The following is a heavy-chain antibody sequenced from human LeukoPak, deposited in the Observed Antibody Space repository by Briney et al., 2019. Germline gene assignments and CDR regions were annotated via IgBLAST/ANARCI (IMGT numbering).Heavy chain of an antibody. CDR3: AKDGGAYYYGSGSYYDFDY. CDR1: GFTFDDYA. V-gene: IGHV3-9*01. Sequence: GGSLRLSCAASGFTFDDYAMHWVRQAPGKGLEWVSGISWNSGSIGYADPVKGRFTTSRDNAKNSLYLQMNSLRAEDTALYYCAKDGGAYYYGSGSYYDFDYWGQGTLVTVSS. J-gene: IGHJ4*02. D-gene: IGHD3-10*01. CDR2: ISWNSGSI.